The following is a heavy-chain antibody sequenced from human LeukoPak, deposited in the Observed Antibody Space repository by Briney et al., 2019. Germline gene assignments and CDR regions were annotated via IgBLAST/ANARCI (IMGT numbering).Heavy chain of an antibody. CDR3: AKDQKSKSSSSNYYYYYMDV. V-gene: IGHV3-21*01. CDR2: ISSSSSYI. D-gene: IGHD6-6*01. CDR1: GFTFSSYS. Sequence: PGGSLRLSCAASGFTFSSYSMNWVRQAPGKGLEWVSSISSSSSYIYYADSVKGRFTISRDNAKNSLYLQMNSLRAEDTAVYYCAKDQKSKSSSSNYYYYYMDVWGRGTTVTVSS. J-gene: IGHJ6*03.